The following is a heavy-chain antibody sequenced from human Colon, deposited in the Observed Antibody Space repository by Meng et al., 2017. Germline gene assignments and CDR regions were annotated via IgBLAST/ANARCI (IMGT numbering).Heavy chain of an antibody. V-gene: IGHV4-31*03. Sequence: QGQLQESGPGLVKPSQTLARTGSVAGGPISSGGYYWSWIRQHPGKGLEWIWYIHYSESTYYNPSLKSRVTISVDTSKNQFSLKLSSVTAADTAVYYCARASYGSGSPLGESWFDPWGQGTLVTVSS. J-gene: IGHJ5*02. CDR1: GGPISSGGYY. D-gene: IGHD3-10*01. CDR2: IHYSEST. CDR3: ARASYGSGSPLGESWFDP.